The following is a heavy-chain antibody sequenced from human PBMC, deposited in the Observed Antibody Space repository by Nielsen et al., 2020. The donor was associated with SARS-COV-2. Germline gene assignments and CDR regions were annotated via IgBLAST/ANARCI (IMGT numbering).Heavy chain of an antibody. J-gene: IGHJ4*02. CDR1: GFNFNSYW. V-gene: IGHV3-48*01. D-gene: IGHD2-15*01. Sequence: GESLKISCAASGFNFNSYWMHWVRRGPGKGLEWVSSISRRGSTTYADFVKGRFTISRDTVKNSLYLQMNSLRADDTAVYYCARGGETLGMAAAAHLADNWGQGTLVTVSS. CDR2: ISRRGSTT. CDR3: ARGGETLGMAAAAHLADN.